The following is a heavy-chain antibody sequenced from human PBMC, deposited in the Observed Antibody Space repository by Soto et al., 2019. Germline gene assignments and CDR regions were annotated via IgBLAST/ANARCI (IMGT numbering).Heavy chain of an antibody. D-gene: IGHD3-3*01. CDR2: MNPNSGNT. V-gene: IGHV1-8*01. CDR1: GYTFTSYD. Sequence: GASVKVSFKASGYTFTSYDINWVRQATGQGLEWMGWMNPNSGNTGYAQKFQGRVTMTRNTSISTAYMELSSLRSEDTAVYYCARGSYYDFWSGYRYNWFDPWGQGTLVTVSS. CDR3: ARGSYYDFWSGYRYNWFDP. J-gene: IGHJ5*02.